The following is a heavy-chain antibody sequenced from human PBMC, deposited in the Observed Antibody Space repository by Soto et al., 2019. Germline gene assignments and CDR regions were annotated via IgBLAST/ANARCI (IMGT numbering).Heavy chain of an antibody. J-gene: IGHJ6*02. CDR2: ISHGGSP. CDR3: ARGHYYYAMDV. CDR1: GGSVSSGVFS. Sequence: PSETLSLTCAVSGGSVSSGVFSWNWIGQPPGQGLEWIGYISHGGSPHYTPSLRSRVSISVDRSTNVISLNLTSMTPADTAVYFCARGHYYYAMDVWGQGTTVTVSS. V-gene: IGHV4-30-2*01.